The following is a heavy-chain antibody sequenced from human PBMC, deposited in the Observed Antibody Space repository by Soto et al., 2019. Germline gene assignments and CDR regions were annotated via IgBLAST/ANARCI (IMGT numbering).Heavy chain of an antibody. CDR2: INPSGGGT. CDR1: GYTFTSYG. J-gene: IGHJ4*02. CDR3: ARSIVVVTALDY. Sequence: ASVKVSCKASGYTFTSYGISWVRQAPGQGLEWMGIINPSGGGTTYAQKFQGRVTLTRDTSTSTAYMELSSLRSEDTAVYYCARSIVVVTALDYWGQGTLVTVSS. V-gene: IGHV1-46*01. D-gene: IGHD2-21*02.